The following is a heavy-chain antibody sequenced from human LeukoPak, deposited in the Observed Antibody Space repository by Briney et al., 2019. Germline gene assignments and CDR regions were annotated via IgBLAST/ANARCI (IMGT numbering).Heavy chain of an antibody. Sequence: ASVKVSCKASGYTFTGYYMHWVRQAPGQELEWMGWINPNSGGTNYAQKFQGRVTMTRDTSISTAYMELSRLRSDDTAVYYCARGLDWNYLGVDYWGQGTLVTVSS. CDR1: GYTFTGYY. J-gene: IGHJ4*02. CDR3: ARGLDWNYLGVDY. D-gene: IGHD1-7*01. CDR2: INPNSGGT. V-gene: IGHV1-2*02.